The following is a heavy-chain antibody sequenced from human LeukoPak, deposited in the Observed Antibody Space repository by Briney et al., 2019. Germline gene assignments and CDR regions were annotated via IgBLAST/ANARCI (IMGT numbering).Heavy chain of an antibody. CDR1: GYTFTSYA. J-gene: IGHJ5*02. CDR2: IIPIFGTA. CDR3: ARVEGIAVAAWFDP. V-gene: IGHV1-69*13. D-gene: IGHD6-19*01. Sequence: ASVKVSCKASGYTFTSYAMNWVRQAPGQGLEWMGGIIPIFGTANYAQKFQGRVTITADESTSTAYMELSSLRSEDTAVYYCARVEGIAVAAWFDPWGQGTLVTVSS.